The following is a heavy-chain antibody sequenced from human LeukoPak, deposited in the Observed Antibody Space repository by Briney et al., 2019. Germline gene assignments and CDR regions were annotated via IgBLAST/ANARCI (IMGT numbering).Heavy chain of an antibody. Sequence: RASVKVSCKASGGTFSSYAISWERQAPGQGLEWMGRIIPIFGTANYAQKFQGRVTITTDESTSTAYMELSSLRSKDTAVYYCARGIGDFWSGYYEYYFDYWGQGTLVTVSS. CDR3: ARGIGDFWSGYYEYYFDY. CDR1: GGTFSSYA. V-gene: IGHV1-69*05. D-gene: IGHD3-3*01. CDR2: IIPIFGTA. J-gene: IGHJ4*02.